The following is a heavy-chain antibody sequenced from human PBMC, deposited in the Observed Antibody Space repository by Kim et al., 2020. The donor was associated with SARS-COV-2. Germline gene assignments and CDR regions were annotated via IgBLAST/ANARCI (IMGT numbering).Heavy chain of an antibody. J-gene: IGHJ6*02. D-gene: IGHD6-13*01. CDR2: IKQDGSER. CDR3: ARDFGSSWYWGSGPATGMDV. CDR1: GFTFSSYW. Sequence: GGSLRLSCAASGFTFSSYWMSWVRQAPGKGLEWVANIKQDGSERYYVDSVKGRFTISRDNAKNSLYLQMNSLRAEDTAVYYCARDFGSSWYWGSGPATGMDVWGQGTTVTVSS. V-gene: IGHV3-7*01.